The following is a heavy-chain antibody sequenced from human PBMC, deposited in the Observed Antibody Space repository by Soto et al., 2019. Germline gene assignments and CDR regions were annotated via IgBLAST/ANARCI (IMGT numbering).Heavy chain of an antibody. CDR2: INSDESIT. J-gene: IGHJ1*01. Sequence: EVQLVESGGGLVQPGGSLRVSCVASGFTFSDYGMHWVRQVPGKGLVWISRINSDESITNDADSVKGRFTISRDNGKNMLYLEMMGLRAAATAVYYCAGGGVERGIVVLPVVNAHWGRGTLVTVSS. CDR3: AGGGVERGIVVLPVVNAH. D-gene: IGHD2-2*01. CDR1: GFTFSDYG. V-gene: IGHV3-74*01.